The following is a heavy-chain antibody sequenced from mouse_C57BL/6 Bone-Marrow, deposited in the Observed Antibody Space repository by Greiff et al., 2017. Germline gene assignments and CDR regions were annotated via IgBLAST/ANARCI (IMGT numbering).Heavy chain of an antibody. CDR2: INPSNGGT. V-gene: IGHV1-53*01. CDR3: ARGPRSYYDYEAWFAY. Sequence: QVQLQQPGTELVKPGASVKLSCKASGYTFTSYWMHWVKQRPGQGLEWIGNINPSNGGTNYNEKFKSKATLTVDKSSSTADMQLSSLTSEDSAVYYCARGPRSYYDYEAWFAYWGQGTLVTVSA. J-gene: IGHJ3*01. CDR1: GYTFTSYW. D-gene: IGHD2-4*01.